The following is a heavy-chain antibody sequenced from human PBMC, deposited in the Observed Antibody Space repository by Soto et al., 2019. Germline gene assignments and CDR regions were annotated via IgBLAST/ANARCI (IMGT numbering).Heavy chain of an antibody. CDR2: IYYSGST. CDR1: GASISSYY. V-gene: IGHV4-59*12. J-gene: IGHJ5*02. CDR3: ARERPDGSRLDP. Sequence: SETLSLTCSVSGASISSYYWSWIRQPPGKGLEWLAYIYYSGSTYYNPSLKSRVTISVDTSKNQFSLKLSSVTAADTAVYYCARERPDGSRLDPWGQGTLVTVSS. D-gene: IGHD6-13*01.